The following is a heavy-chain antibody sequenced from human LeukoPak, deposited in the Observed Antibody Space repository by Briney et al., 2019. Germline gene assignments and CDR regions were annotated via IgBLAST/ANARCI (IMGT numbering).Heavy chain of an antibody. V-gene: IGHV1-2*02. J-gene: IGHJ4*02. CDR2: INPNSGGT. CDR1: GYTFTGYY. Sequence: ASVKVSCKASGYTFTGYYMHWVRQAPGQGLEWMGWINPNSGGTNYAQKFQGRVTMTRDTSISTAYMELSRLRSDDTAVYYCAREITTNGGRYFDYWGQGTLVTVSS. CDR3: AREITTNGGRYFDY. D-gene: IGHD7-27*01.